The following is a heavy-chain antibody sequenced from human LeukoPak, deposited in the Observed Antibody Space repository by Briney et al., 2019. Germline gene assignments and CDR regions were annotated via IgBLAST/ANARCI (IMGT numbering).Heavy chain of an antibody. D-gene: IGHD5-12*01. J-gene: IGHJ5*02. CDR2: MNPNSGNT. Sequence: ASVKVSYKASGYTFTSYDISWVRQATGQGLEWMGWMNPNSGNTGYAQKFQGRVTMTRNTSISTAYMELSSLRSEDTAVYYCARKRGYSGYDYGRRGRNWFDPWGQGTLVTVSS. CDR3: ARKRGYSGYDYGRRGRNWFDP. V-gene: IGHV1-8*01. CDR1: GYTFTSYD.